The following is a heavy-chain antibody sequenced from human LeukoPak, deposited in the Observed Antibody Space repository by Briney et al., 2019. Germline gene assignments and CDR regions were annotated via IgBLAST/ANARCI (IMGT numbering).Heavy chain of an antibody. CDR1: GFTFSSYA. Sequence: GGSLRLSCAASGFTFSSYALSWVRQAPGKGLEWVSVIYSGGSTYYADSVKGRFTISRDNSKNTLYLQMNSLRAEDTAVYYCARESTSWYFDLWGRGTLVTVSS. V-gene: IGHV3-53*01. CDR3: ARESTSWYFDL. CDR2: IYSGGST. D-gene: IGHD2-2*01. J-gene: IGHJ2*01.